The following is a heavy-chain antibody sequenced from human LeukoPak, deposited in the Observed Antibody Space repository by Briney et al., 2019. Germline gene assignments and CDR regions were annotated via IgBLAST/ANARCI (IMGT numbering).Heavy chain of an antibody. CDR2: ISYDGSNK. CDR1: GFTFSSYA. V-gene: IGHV3-30-3*01. J-gene: IGHJ6*02. Sequence: GGSLTLSCAASGFTFSSYAMHWVRQAPGKGLEWVAVISYDGSNKYYADSVKGRFTISRDNSKNTLYLQMNSLRAEDTAVYYCARGFNPTSTIFGVVIPGSPDGMDVWGQGTTVTVSS. D-gene: IGHD3-3*01. CDR3: ARGFNPTSTIFGVVIPGSPDGMDV.